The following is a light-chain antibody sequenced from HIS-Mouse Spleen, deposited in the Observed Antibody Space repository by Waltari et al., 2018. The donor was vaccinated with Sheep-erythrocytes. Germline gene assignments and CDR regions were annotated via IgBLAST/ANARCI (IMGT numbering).Light chain of an antibody. Sequence: DIQMTQSPSTLSASVGDRVTITCRASQSISSWLAWYQQKQGKAPKLLIYKGSSLESGVPSRFSGSGSGTEFTLTISSLQPDDFATYYCQQYNSYPWTFGQGTKVEIK. CDR1: QSISSW. V-gene: IGKV1-5*03. J-gene: IGKJ1*01. CDR2: KGS. CDR3: QQYNSYPWT.